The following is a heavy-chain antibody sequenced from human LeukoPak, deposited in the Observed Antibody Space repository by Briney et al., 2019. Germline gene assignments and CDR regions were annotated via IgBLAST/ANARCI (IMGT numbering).Heavy chain of an antibody. J-gene: IGHJ4*02. CDR1: GGSFSGYY. Sequence: SETLSLTCAAYGGSFSGYYWSWIRQPPGKGLEWIGEINHSGSTNYNPSLKSRVTISVDTSKNQFSLKLSSVTAADTAVYYCARGGVRGQLRIDYWGQGTLVTVSS. CDR3: ARGGVRGQLRIDY. D-gene: IGHD2-2*01. CDR2: INHSGST. V-gene: IGHV4-34*01.